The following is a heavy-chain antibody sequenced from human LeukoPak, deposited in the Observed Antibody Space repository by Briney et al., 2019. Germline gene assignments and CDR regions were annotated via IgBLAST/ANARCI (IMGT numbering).Heavy chain of an antibody. CDR1: GFTVSRNY. D-gene: IGHD3-16*01. J-gene: IGHJ4*02. CDR3: ARDSSGGGIMDY. Sequence: GGSLRLSCAASGFTVSRNYMNWVRQAPGKGLEWVSAMYADGRTYYADSVKGRFTISRDNSKNTLFLQMNSLRAEDTAVYYCARDSSGGGIMDYWGQATLVTVSP. CDR2: MYADGRT. V-gene: IGHV3-53*01.